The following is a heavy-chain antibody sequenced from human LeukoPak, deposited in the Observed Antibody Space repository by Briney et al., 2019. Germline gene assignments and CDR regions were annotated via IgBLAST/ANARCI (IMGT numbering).Heavy chain of an antibody. CDR3: ARLSTALARLSADF. CDR2: IYFTGST. D-gene: IGHD2-2*01. J-gene: IGHJ4*02. V-gene: IGHV4-39*01. Sequence: SETLSLTCTVSGGSISSYYWGWVRQPPGKGLEWIGSIYFTGSTYYNPSLKSRVTMSVDTSKNQFSLKLSSVTAADTAVYFCARLSTALARLSADFWGQGTLVTVSS. CDR1: GGSISSYY.